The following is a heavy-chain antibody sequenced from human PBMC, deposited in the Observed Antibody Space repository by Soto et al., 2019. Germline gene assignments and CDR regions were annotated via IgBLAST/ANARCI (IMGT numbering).Heavy chain of an antibody. CDR3: AREASGYDV. CDR2: IIPVFGRP. D-gene: IGHD5-12*01. Sequence: SVKVSCKASGGTFSSFGISWVRQAPGQGLEWMGGIIPVFGRPNYAQRFRGRLTITAAESTNTSNMELIDMTSEDTAVYYGAREASGYDVWGQGTQVTVSS. J-gene: IGHJ1*01. CDR1: GGTFSSFG. V-gene: IGHV1-69*13.